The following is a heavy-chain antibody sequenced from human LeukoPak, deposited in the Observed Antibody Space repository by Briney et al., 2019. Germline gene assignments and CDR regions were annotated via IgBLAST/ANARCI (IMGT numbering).Heavy chain of an antibody. V-gene: IGHV3-66*01. J-gene: IGHJ4*02. CDR2: IYSGGRL. Sequence: PGRTLSLSSASYGFTVSSSYISWVRQTPPKRLDRVSVIYSGGRLDYADSVKGRFTISRDNSKNTLYLQMISLRAEDTAVYYCARGVSSWYKDPFDYWGQGTLVTVSS. CDR1: GFTVSSSY. D-gene: IGHD6-13*01. CDR3: ARGVSSWYKDPFDY.